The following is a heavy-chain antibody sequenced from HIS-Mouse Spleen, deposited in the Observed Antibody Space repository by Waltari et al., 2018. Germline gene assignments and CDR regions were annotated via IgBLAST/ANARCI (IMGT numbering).Heavy chain of an antibody. CDR1: GFSLSTSGVG. CDR2: IYWDDDK. V-gene: IGHV2-5*02. CDR3: AHSRAAFDI. Sequence: QITLKESGPTLVKPTQTLTLTCTFSGFSLSTSGVGVGWIRQPPGKALEWLAIIYWDDDKRYSPSLKSRLTITKDTSKNQVVLTMTNMDPVDTATYYCAHSRAAFDIWGQGTMVTVSS. J-gene: IGHJ3*02.